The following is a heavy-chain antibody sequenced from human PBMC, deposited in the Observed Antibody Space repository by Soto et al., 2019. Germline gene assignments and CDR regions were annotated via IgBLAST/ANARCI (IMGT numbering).Heavy chain of an antibody. Sequence: QITLKESGPPLVKPTQTLTLTCTFSGFSLSTSGVGVGWIRQPPGKALEWLALIYWDDDKRYSPSLKSRLTSTKDTSKNQVVLTMTNMDPVDTATYYCALKYYYGSGSYTPHFDYWGQGTLVTVSS. V-gene: IGHV2-5*02. J-gene: IGHJ4*02. CDR1: GFSLSTSGVG. D-gene: IGHD3-10*01. CDR3: ALKYYYGSGSYTPHFDY. CDR2: IYWDDDK.